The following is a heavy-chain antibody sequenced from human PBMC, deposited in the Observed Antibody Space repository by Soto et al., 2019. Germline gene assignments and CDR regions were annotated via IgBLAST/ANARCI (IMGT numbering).Heavy chain of an antibody. D-gene: IGHD2-2*02. Sequence: GGSLRLSCAASGFTFSSYAMSWVRQAPGKGLEWVSAISGSGGSTYYADSVKGRFTISRDNSKNTLYLQMNSLRAEDTAVYYCAKMGNGPTHVIVVVPAAIGEDDAFDIWGQGTMVTVSS. CDR1: GFTFSSYA. CDR3: AKMGNGPTHVIVVVPAAIGEDDAFDI. V-gene: IGHV3-23*01. CDR2: ISGSGGST. J-gene: IGHJ3*02.